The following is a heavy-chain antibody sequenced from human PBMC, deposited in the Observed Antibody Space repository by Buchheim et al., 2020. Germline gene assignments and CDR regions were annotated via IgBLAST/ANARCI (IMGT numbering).Heavy chain of an antibody. Sequence: QVQLVQSGAEVKKPGASVKVSCKASGYTFTSYHMHWVRQAPGQGLEWMGMINPSGGSTSYAQMFQGRVTMTRDTSTSTGYMELSSLRSEDTAVYYCAVEDTSGYTLDFWGQGTL. CDR1: GYTFTSYH. D-gene: IGHD3-22*01. CDR2: INPSGGST. J-gene: IGHJ4*02. CDR3: AVEDTSGYTLDF. V-gene: IGHV1-46*01.